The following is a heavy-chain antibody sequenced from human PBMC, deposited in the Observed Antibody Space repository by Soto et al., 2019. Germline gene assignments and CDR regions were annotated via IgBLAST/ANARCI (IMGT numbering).Heavy chain of an antibody. CDR3: ARDPLKLERRPQWFDP. CDR2: ISSSSSYI. J-gene: IGHJ5*02. V-gene: IGHV3-21*01. CDR1: GFTFSSYS. D-gene: IGHD1-1*01. Sequence: KPGGSLRLSCAASGFTFSSYSMNWVRQAPGKGLEWVSSISSSSSYIYYADSVKGRLTISRDNAKNSLYLQMNSLRAEDTAVYYCARDPLKLERRPQWFDPWGQGTLVTVSS.